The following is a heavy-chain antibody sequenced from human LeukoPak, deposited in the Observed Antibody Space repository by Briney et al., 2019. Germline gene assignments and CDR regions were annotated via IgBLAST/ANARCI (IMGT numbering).Heavy chain of an antibody. CDR2: ISGSGHDI. CDR1: GFTFSDSY. J-gene: IGHJ4*02. Sequence: GGSLRLSCAASGFTFSDSYMTWVRQAPGKGVGWVAYISGSGHDINYSESVKGRFTISRDNAKNSLYLHMNSLRAEDTAVYYCARSAAAGRIVATFAYWGQGTLVTVSS. CDR3: ARSAAAGRIVATFAY. V-gene: IGHV3-11*06. D-gene: IGHD5-12*01.